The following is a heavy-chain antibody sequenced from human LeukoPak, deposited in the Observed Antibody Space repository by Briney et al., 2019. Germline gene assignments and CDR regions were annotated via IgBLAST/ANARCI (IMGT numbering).Heavy chain of an antibody. Sequence: ASVTVSYKAFGYPFTIKYMHWVRQAPGQGREWMGVISPSGGSTTYAQKFQGRLTLPRDMSTSTDYLELSSLRSEDTAVYYCARDNSVRDEAWWFNPWGQGTLVTVSS. CDR3: ARDNSVRDEAWWFNP. CDR2: ISPSGGST. D-gene: IGHD5-24*01. V-gene: IGHV1-46*01. CDR1: GYPFTIKY. J-gene: IGHJ5*02.